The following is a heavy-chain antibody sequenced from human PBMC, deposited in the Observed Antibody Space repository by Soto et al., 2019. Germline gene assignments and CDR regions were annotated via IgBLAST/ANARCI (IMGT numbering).Heavy chain of an antibody. CDR1: GYTFTGYY. D-gene: IGHD2-2*01. CDR2: INPNSGGT. V-gene: IGHV1-2*04. Sequence: ASVKVSCKASGYTFTGYYMHWVRQAPGQGLEWMGWINPNSGGTNYAQKFQGWVTMTRDTSISTAYMELSRLRSDDTAVYYCARGRGVGYCSSTSCLQDLDYWGQGTLVTVSS. J-gene: IGHJ4*02. CDR3: ARGRGVGYCSSTSCLQDLDY.